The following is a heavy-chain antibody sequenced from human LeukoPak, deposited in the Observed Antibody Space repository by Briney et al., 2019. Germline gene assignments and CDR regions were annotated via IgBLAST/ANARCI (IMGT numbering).Heavy chain of an antibody. Sequence: SETLSLTCTVSGNSISSNYYWGWIRQPPGKGLEWIGSIYHSGSTNYNPSLKSRVTISINTSKNQFSLKLSSVTAADTAVYYCARRNGQDIVATFRRRYYFDYWGQGTLVTVSS. V-gene: IGHV4-38-2*02. CDR3: ARRNGQDIVATFRRRYYFDY. D-gene: IGHD5-12*01. J-gene: IGHJ4*02. CDR1: GNSISSNYY. CDR2: IYHSGST.